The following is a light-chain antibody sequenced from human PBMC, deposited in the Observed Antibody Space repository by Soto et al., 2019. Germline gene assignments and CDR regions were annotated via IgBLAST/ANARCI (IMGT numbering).Light chain of an antibody. CDR1: QSIRSH. V-gene: IGKV1-39*01. Sequence: DIQMTQSPSSLSASVGDRVSITCRASQSIRSHLNWYQHKPGKAPKVLIYAASSLQGGVPSRFSGSGSGTDFTLTIKSLQPEDFASYYCQQSFSSPFTFGPGTKVDVK. J-gene: IGKJ3*01. CDR2: AAS. CDR3: QQSFSSPFT.